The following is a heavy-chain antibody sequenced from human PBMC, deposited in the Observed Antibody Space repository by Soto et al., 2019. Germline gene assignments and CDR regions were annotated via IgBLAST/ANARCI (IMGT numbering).Heavy chain of an antibody. CDR1: GFTFSSYG. Sequence: QVQLVESGGGVVQPGRSLRLSCAASGFTFSSYGMHWVRQAPGKGLEWVAVISYDGSNKYYADSVKGRFPISRDNSKNTLYLQMNSLRAEDTAVYYCAKDSGGGMDVWGQGTTVTVSS. CDR3: AKDSGGGMDV. J-gene: IGHJ6*02. V-gene: IGHV3-30*18. D-gene: IGHD3-16*01. CDR2: ISYDGSNK.